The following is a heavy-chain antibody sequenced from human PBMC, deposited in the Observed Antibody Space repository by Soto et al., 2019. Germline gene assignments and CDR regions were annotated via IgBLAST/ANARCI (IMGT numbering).Heavy chain of an antibody. J-gene: IGHJ6*02. CDR2: VYHIGST. D-gene: IGHD2-15*01. CDR3: ARDRSAADYYYYGMDV. V-gene: IGHV4-4*02. Sequence: PSETLSLTCAVSGGSISSSNWWSWVRQPPGKGLEWIGEVYHIGSTNYNPSLKSRVTISVDKSKNQFSLKLSSVTAADTAVYYCARDRSAADYYYYGMDVWGQGTTVTVSS. CDR1: GGSISSSNW.